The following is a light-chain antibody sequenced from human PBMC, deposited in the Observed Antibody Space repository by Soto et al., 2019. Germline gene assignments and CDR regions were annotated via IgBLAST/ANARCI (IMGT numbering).Light chain of an antibody. CDR3: QQRSNWPPIT. J-gene: IGKJ5*01. V-gene: IGKV3-11*02. CDR2: DAS. Sequence: EIVMTQSPDILSVSPGERATLSCRASQSVSTNLDWYQQKPGQAPRLLIYDASNRATGIPARFSGSGSGRDFTLTISSLEPEDFAVYYCQQRSNWPPITFGQGTRLEIK. CDR1: QSVSTN.